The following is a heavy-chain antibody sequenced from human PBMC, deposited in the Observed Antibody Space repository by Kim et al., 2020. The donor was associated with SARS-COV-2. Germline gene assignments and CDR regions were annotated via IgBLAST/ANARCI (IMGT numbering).Heavy chain of an antibody. CDR3: ARGSDYYDSSGYYSHTLYYFDY. D-gene: IGHD3-22*01. V-gene: IGHV3-33*01. J-gene: IGHJ4*02. CDR2: IWYDGSNK. CDR1: GFTFSSYG. Sequence: GGSLRLSCAASGFTFSSYGMHWVRQAPGKGLEWVAVIWYDGSNKYYADSVKGRFTISRDNSKNTLYLQMNSLRAEDTAVYYCARGSDYYDSSGYYSHTLYYFDYWGQGTLVTVSS.